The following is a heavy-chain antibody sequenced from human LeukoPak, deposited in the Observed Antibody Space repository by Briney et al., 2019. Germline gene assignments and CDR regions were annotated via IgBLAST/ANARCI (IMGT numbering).Heavy chain of an antibody. V-gene: IGHV3-7*01. D-gene: IGHD2-2*01. CDR1: GFTFSSYW. CDR3: ARDQLGIVVVPAAIESSQTYYYYYMDV. J-gene: IGHJ6*03. Sequence: PGGSLRLSCAASGFTFSSYWMSWVRQAPGKGLEWVANIKQDGSEKYYVDSVKGRFTISRDNAKNSLYLQMNSLRAEDTAVYYCARDQLGIVVVPAAIESSQTYYYYYMDVWGKGTTVTISS. CDR2: IKQDGSEK.